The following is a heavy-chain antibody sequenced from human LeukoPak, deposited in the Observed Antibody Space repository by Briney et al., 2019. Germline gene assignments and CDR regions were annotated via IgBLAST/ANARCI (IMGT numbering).Heavy chain of an antibody. J-gene: IGHJ6*02. CDR2: ISYDGSHE. D-gene: IGHD6-19*01. CDR3: SKSAVAGTHYYYYDMDV. V-gene: IGHV3-30*18. CDR1: GFNFGSYG. Sequence: GGSLSLSCAASGFNFGSYGMHWVRQPPGKGLEWVAVISYDGSHEYYADSVKGRFTISRDSSRNTLYLRMDSLRPEDTAMYYCSKSAVAGTHYYYYDMDVWGQGTTVTVSS.